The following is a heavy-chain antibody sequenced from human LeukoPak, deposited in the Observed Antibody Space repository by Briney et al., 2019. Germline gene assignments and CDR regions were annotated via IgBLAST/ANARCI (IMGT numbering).Heavy chain of an antibody. J-gene: IGHJ5*02. CDR2: ISANNNNT. V-gene: IGHV1-18*01. CDR1: GYSFTTYG. CDR3: ARDGLTSGWYVRGPHWFDP. D-gene: IGHD6-19*01. Sequence: ASVKVSCKASGYSFTTYGISWVRQAPGQGLEWMGWISANNNNTDNVQKLQGRVTMTTDTSTSTAYMELRSLRSDDTAVYYCARDGLTSGWYVRGPHWFDPWGQGTLVTVSS.